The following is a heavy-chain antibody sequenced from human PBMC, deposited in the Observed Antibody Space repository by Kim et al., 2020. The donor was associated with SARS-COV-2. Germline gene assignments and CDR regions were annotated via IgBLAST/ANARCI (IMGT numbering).Heavy chain of an antibody. CDR3: AKTKRITMVRGVIPDAFDI. Sequence: GRFTISRDNSKNTLYLQMNSLRAEDTAVYYCAKTKRITMVRGVIPDAFDIWGQGTMVTVSS. J-gene: IGHJ3*02. D-gene: IGHD3-10*01. V-gene: IGHV3-23*01.